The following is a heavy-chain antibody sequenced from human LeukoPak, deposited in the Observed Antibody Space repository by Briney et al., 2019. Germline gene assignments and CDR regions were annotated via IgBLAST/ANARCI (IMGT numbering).Heavy chain of an antibody. V-gene: IGHV4-59*01. D-gene: IGHD3-22*01. CDR2: IYYSGST. CDR3: ARGYYDSSGLFDY. Sequence: SETLSLTCTVSGGSISSYYWSWIQQPPGKGLEWIGYIYYSGSTNYNPSLKSRVTISVDTSKNQFSLKLSSVTAADTAVYYCARGYYDSSGLFDYWGQGTLVTVSS. J-gene: IGHJ4*02. CDR1: GGSISSYY.